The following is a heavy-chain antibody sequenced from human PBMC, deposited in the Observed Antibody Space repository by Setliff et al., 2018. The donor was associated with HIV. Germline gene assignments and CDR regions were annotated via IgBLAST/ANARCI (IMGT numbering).Heavy chain of an antibody. CDR2: INHSGST. V-gene: IGHV4-34*01. CDR1: GGSFSDYY. Sequence: PSETLSLTCAVYGGSFSDYYWSWIRQPPGKGLEWIGEINHSGSTNYNPSLKRRVTISVDTSKNQFSLKLNSVTAADTAVYYCARSTPSVGYISEHWGQGTLVTVS. J-gene: IGHJ4*02. CDR3: ARSTPSVGYISEH. D-gene: IGHD5-12*01.